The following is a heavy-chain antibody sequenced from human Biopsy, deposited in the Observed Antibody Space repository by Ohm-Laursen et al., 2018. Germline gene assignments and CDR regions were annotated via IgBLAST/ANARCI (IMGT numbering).Heavy chain of an antibody. CDR3: ARDVKRYCSGTSCYSGYFGMDV. D-gene: IGHD2-2*01. CDR2: VYYSGTT. V-gene: IGHV4-59*01. J-gene: IGHJ6*02. Sequence: SDTLSLTCAVSGGSFSDYYWTWIRQPPGKGLEWIGDVYYSGTTNYNPSLKSRLTISVDTSKNQFSLNLNSVTAADTAVYFCARDVKRYCSGTSCYSGYFGMDVWGQGTTVTVS. CDR1: GGSFSDYY.